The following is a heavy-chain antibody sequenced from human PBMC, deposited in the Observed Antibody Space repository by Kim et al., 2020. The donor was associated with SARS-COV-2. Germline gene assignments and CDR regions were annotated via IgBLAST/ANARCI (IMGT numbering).Heavy chain of an antibody. D-gene: IGHD1-1*01. CDR3: ARSLSGTTRGWFDP. CDR1: GGSFSGYY. CDR2: INHSGST. J-gene: IGHJ5*02. Sequence: SETLSLTCAVYGGSFSGYYWSWIRQPPGKGLEWIGEINHSGSTNYNPSLKSRVTISVDTSKNQFSLKLSSVTAADTAVYYCARSLSGTTRGWFDPWGQGTLVTVSS. V-gene: IGHV4-34*01.